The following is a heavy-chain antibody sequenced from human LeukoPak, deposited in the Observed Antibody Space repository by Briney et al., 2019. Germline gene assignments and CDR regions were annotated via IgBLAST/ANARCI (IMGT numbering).Heavy chain of an antibody. V-gene: IGHV1-2*06. CDR2: INPNSGGT. CDR3: ASDFGYSYGAFDY. D-gene: IGHD5-18*01. Sequence: VSVKVSCKASGYTFTGYYMHWVRQAPGQGLEWMGRINPNSGGTNYAQKFQGRVTMTRDTSISTAYMELSRLRSDDTAVYYCASDFGYSYGAFDYWGQGTLVTVSS. J-gene: IGHJ4*02. CDR1: GYTFTGYY.